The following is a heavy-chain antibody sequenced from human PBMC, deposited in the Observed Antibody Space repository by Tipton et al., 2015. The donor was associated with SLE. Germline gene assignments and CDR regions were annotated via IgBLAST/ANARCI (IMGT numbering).Heavy chain of an antibody. CDR2: IYYSGST. J-gene: IGHJ3*02. D-gene: IGHD6-13*01. V-gene: IGHV4-39*07. CDR1: GGSISSSSYY. CDR3: ARDGGEAAAGTGAFDI. Sequence: TLSLTCTVSGGSISSSSYYWGWIRQPPGKGLEWIGSIYYSGSTYSNPSLKSRVTISVDTSKNQFSLKLSSVTAADTAVDYCARDGGEAAAGTGAFDIWGQGTMVTVSS.